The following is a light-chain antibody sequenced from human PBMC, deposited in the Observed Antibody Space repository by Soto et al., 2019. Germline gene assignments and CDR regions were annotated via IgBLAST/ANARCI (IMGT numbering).Light chain of an antibody. J-gene: IGKJ5*01. CDR1: QNINIY. CDR3: QQRSNWPIT. CDR2: DAS. V-gene: IGKV3-11*01. Sequence: EIVLTQSPGTLSLSPGERATLSCRASQNINIYLAWYQQKPGQAPRLLIYDASNRATGIPARFSGSGSGTDFTLTISSLEPEDFAVYYCQQRSNWPITFGQGTRLQIK.